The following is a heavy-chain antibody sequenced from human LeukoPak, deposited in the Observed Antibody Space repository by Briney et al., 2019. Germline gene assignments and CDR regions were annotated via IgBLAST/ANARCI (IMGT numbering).Heavy chain of an antibody. CDR1: GFTFSSYA. CDR3: TFFGISSSSSGSYYYYYMDV. Sequence: GGSLRLSCAASGFTFSSYAMSWFRQAPGKGLEWVAFIRSLAYGGTTEYAASVKGRFTISRDDSKSIAYVQMNSLKIDDSAVYYCTFFGISSSSSGSYYYYYMDVWGKGTTVTVSS. D-gene: IGHD6-6*01. J-gene: IGHJ6*03. V-gene: IGHV3-49*03. CDR2: IRSLAYGGTT.